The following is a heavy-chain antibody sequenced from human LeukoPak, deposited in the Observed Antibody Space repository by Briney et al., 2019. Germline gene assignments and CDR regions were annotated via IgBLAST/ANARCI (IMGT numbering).Heavy chain of an antibody. CDR1: GFTFSSYS. J-gene: IGHJ4*02. CDR3: ARDPPGSSPPLYY. D-gene: IGHD6-6*01. Sequence: GGSLRLSCAASGFTFSSYSMNWVRQAPGKGLEWVSSISSSSSSYIYYADSVKGRFTISRDNAKNSLYLQMNSLRAEDTAVYYCARDPPGSSPPLYYWGQGTLVTASS. V-gene: IGHV3-21*01. CDR2: ISSSSSSYI.